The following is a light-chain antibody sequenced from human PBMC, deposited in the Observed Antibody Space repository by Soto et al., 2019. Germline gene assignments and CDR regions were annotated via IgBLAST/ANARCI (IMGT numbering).Light chain of an antibody. V-gene: IGKV1-8*01. CDR3: QQYYSYSWT. CDR2: AAS. J-gene: IGKJ1*01. CDR1: QGISSY. Sequence: AVRSTNSPSSLSASTGDRVTITCRASQGISSYLAWYQQKPGKAPKLLIYAASTLQSGVPSRFSGSGSGTDFTLTISCLQSEDFATYYCQQYYSYSWTFGQGTKVDIK.